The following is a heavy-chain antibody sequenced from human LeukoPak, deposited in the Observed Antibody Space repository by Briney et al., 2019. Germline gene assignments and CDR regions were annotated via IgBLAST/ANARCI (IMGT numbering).Heavy chain of an antibody. CDR2: INHSGNT. CDR3: VRDHLAVAGMRLAWFDP. J-gene: IGHJ5*02. CDR1: GGSFSGYS. V-gene: IGHV4-34*01. Sequence: SETLSLTCAVYGGSFSGYSWNWIRQPPGKGLEWIGEINHSGNTNYNPSLKSRVTISVDTSKNQFSLELSSVTAADTAVYYCVRDHLAVAGMRLAWFDPWGQGTVVTVSS. D-gene: IGHD6-19*01.